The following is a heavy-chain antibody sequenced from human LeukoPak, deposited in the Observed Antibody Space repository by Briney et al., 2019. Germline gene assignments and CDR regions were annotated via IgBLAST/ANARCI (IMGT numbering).Heavy chain of an antibody. V-gene: IGHV4-34*01. Sequence: PSETLSLTCAVYGGSFSGYYWSWVRQPPGKGLEWIGEINHSGSTNYNPSLKSRVTISVDTSKNQFSLKLSSVTAADTAMYYCARLYSYGYLGGYYYYYGMDVWGQGTTVTVSS. CDR2: INHSGST. CDR1: GGSFSGYY. CDR3: ARLYSYGYLGGYYYYYGMDV. J-gene: IGHJ6*02. D-gene: IGHD5-18*01.